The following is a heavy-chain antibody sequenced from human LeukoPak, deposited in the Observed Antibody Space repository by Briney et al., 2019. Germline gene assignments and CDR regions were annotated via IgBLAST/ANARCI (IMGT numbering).Heavy chain of an antibody. J-gene: IGHJ4*02. CDR2: MDRDGSTK. V-gene: IGHV3-7*01. D-gene: IGHD4-17*01. Sequence: GGSLRVSCAASGFTFNNYWMSWVRQAPGKGLEWVANMDRDGSTKYYVDSVKGRFTISRENSKNSLYLQMNSLTAEDTAVYYCARDDYGPAAYGGQGTLVTVSS. CDR1: GFTFNNYW. CDR3: ARDDYGPAAY.